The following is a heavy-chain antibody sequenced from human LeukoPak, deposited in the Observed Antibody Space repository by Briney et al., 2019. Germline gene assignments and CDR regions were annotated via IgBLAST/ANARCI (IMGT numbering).Heavy chain of an antibody. V-gene: IGHV4-4*07. CDR1: GGAISSYH. Sequence: PSETLSLTCAVSGGAISSYHWSWIRQPAGKGLEWIGRIYTSGSTSYNPSLKSRVTMSVDTSKNQFSLKLSSVTAADTAVYYCARVVGATDAFDIWGQGTMVTVSS. D-gene: IGHD1-26*01. CDR2: IYTSGST. J-gene: IGHJ3*02. CDR3: ARVVGATDAFDI.